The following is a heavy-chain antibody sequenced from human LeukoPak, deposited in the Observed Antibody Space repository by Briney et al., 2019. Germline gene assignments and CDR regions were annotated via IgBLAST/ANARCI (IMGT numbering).Heavy chain of an antibody. V-gene: IGHV3-48*03. CDR3: ARDGGDGYGNTLFDS. Sequence: GGSLRLSCAASGFTFSSYEMSWVRQAPGKGLEWVSYISSSGSTIYYADSVKGRFTISRDNAKNSLFLQMNSLRAEDTAVYYCARDGGDGYGNTLFDSWGQGTLVTVSS. CDR1: GFTFSSYE. J-gene: IGHJ4*02. D-gene: IGHD5-18*01. CDR2: ISSSGSTI.